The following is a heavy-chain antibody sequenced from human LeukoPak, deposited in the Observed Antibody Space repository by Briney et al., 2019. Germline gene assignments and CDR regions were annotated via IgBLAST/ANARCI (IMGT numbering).Heavy chain of an antibody. D-gene: IGHD1-26*01. CDR3: ARVQWELRGVGSYFEY. CDR2: IKQDGSEK. Sequence: GGSLRLSCVVSGFTFSSYWMSWVRQAPGKGLEWVANIKQDGSEKYYVDSVKGRFTMSRDNAKNSLYLQMNSLRAEDMAVYYCARVQWELRGVGSYFEYWGQGALVTVSS. CDR1: GFTFSSYW. J-gene: IGHJ4*02. V-gene: IGHV3-7*01.